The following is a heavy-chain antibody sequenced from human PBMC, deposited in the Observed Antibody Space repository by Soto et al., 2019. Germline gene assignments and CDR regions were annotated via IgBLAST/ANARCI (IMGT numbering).Heavy chain of an antibody. V-gene: IGHV4-59*08. CDR3: ARRAAGYCGGGSCFWSSDDAFDI. CDR1: GGSISSYY. J-gene: IGHJ3*02. D-gene: IGHD2-15*01. CDR2: IYYSGST. Sequence: SETLSLTCTVSGGSISSYYWSWIRQPPGKGLEWIGYIYYSGSTNYNPSLKSRVTISVDTSKNQFSLKLSSVTAADTAVYYCARRAAGYCGGGSCFWSSDDAFDIWGQGTMVTV.